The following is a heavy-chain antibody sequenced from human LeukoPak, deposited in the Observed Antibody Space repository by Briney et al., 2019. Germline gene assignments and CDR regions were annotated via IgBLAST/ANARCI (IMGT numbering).Heavy chain of an antibody. CDR3: ARDTPNGMDV. CDR2: ISGNGGST. Sequence: GGSLRLSCAASGFTFSSCVIHWVRQAPGKGLEYASTISGNGGSTDCANAVKGRFTISRHNSKNTLYLQMGSLRDEDMAVYYCARDTPNGMDVWGQGTTVTVSS. V-gene: IGHV3-64*01. CDR1: GFTFSSCV. J-gene: IGHJ6*02.